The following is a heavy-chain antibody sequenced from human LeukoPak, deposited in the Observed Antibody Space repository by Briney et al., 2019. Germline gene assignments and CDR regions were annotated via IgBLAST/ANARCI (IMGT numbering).Heavy chain of an antibody. Sequence: GESLKISCKGSGYSFTSYWIGWVRQMPGKGLEWMGIIHPGDSDTRYSPSFQGQVTISADKSISTAYLQWSSLKASATAMYYCARLGTGSGYCSGGSCLFDYWGQGTLVTVSS. CDR3: ARLGTGSGYCSGGSCLFDY. CDR1: GYSFTSYW. V-gene: IGHV5-51*01. J-gene: IGHJ4*02. CDR2: IHPGDSDT. D-gene: IGHD2-15*01.